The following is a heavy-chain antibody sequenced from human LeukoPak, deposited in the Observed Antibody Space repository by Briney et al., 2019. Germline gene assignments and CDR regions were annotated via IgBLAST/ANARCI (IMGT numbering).Heavy chain of an antibody. Sequence: GGSLRLSCAASGFTFSSYSMNWVRQAPGKGLEWVSSISSSSSYIYYADSVKGRFTISRHNAKNSLYLHLNSPSAGDTAVYYCARGRQESRSIRLAYAQGGFRDAFDIWGQGTMVTVSS. J-gene: IGHJ3*02. CDR1: GFTFSSYS. CDR3: ARGRQESRSIRLAYAQGGFRDAFDI. V-gene: IGHV3-21*01. D-gene: IGHD3-16*01. CDR2: ISSSSSYI.